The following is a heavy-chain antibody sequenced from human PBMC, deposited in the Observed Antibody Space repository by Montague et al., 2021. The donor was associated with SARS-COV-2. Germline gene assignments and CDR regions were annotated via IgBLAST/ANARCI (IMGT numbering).Heavy chain of an antibody. Sequence: ETLSLTCTVSGGSISSSSYYRGWIRQPPGKGLEWIGSIYYSGSTYYNPSLKSRVTISVDTSKNQFSLKLSSVTAADTAVYYCARHGKTRIAMIVVVIGYFDYWGQGTLVTVSS. CDR3: ARHGKTRIAMIVVVIGYFDY. D-gene: IGHD3-22*01. CDR2: IYYSGST. CDR1: GGSISSSSYY. J-gene: IGHJ4*02. V-gene: IGHV4-39*01.